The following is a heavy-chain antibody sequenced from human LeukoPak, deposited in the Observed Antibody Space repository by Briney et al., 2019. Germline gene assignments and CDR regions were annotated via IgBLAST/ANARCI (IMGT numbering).Heavy chain of an antibody. CDR1: GFTFSSYA. V-gene: IGHV3-30*04. J-gene: IGHJ4*02. CDR3: AKCTRGPTYYYDSSGYYYGD. D-gene: IGHD3-22*01. Sequence: PGGSLRLSCAASGFTFSSYAMHWVRQAPGKGLEWVAVISYDGSNKYYADSVRGRFTISRDNSKNTLYLQMNSLRAEDTAVYYCAKCTRGPTYYYDSSGYYYGDWGQGTLVTVSS. CDR2: ISYDGSNK.